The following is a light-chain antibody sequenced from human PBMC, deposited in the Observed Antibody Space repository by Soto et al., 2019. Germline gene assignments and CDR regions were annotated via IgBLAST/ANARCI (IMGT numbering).Light chain of an antibody. V-gene: IGKV3-15*01. J-gene: IGKJ4*01. CDR3: QQYDNWPLLT. CDR2: GAS. CDR1: QSIYST. Sequence: EIVLTQSPATLSVSPGERATLSCRASQSIYSTLAWYQHKPGQAPRLLIYGASTRATGIPARFSGSGSGTEFTLTISSLQSEDYAVYYCQQYDNWPLLTFGGGTKVEIK.